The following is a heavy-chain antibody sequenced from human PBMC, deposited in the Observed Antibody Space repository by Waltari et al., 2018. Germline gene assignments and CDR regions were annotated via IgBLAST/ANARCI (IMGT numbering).Heavy chain of an antibody. D-gene: IGHD3-22*01. J-gene: IGHJ4*01. CDR3: VRAYYDGRLDY. V-gene: IGHV3-74*01. CDR1: GFPFNNFW. Sequence: EVQLVESGGGLVQPGGSLRLSCAAAGFPFNNFWMHWVRQDAGKGLMWVSRIKNDGSGPIYAESVKGRFTISRDNAKNTPYLQMNSLRPEDTAVYYCVRAYYDGRLDYWGQGTLVTASS. CDR2: IKNDGSGP.